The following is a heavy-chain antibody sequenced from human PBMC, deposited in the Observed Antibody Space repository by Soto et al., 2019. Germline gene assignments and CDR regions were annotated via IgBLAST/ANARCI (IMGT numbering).Heavy chain of an antibody. D-gene: IGHD2-21*02. V-gene: IGHV4-39*01. CDR2: IHYSGNA. J-gene: IGHJ4*02. CDR1: GGSINTDNLF. CDR3: ARVNVTLDF. Sequence: QWQLQESGPGLVGPSETLSLTCTVSGGSINTDNLFWAWIRQPPGKGLEWIASIHYSGNAYYNPSLTSRVTISRDTSKNRVSLELSSVTAADTAVYYCARVNVTLDFWGQGTLVTVSS.